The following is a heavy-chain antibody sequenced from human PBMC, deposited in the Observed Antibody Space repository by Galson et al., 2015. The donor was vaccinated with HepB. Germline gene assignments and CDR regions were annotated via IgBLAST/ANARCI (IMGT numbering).Heavy chain of an antibody. D-gene: IGHD6-25*01. CDR3: AKDRVESSSDCFDY. CDR2: ISGSGGNT. Sequence: SLRLSCAASGFTFRNYAMNWVRQAAGKGLGWVSAISGSGGNTKYADSVKGRFTISRDNSKNTLYLQMNSLRAEDTAVYYCAKDRVESSSDCFDYWGQGILVTVSS. V-gene: IGHV3-23*01. J-gene: IGHJ4*02. CDR1: GFTFRNYA.